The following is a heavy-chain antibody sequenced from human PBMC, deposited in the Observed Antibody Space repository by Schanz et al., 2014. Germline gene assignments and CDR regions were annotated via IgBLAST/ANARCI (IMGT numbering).Heavy chain of an antibody. J-gene: IGHJ3*02. CDR2: ISHDGYST. Sequence: EVQLVESGGGLVQPGGSLRLSCAASGFTFSSYSMNWVRQAPGKGLEYVSAISHDGYSTYYADSVKGRFTISRDNSKNTLYLQMSSLTTEDTAVYYCAKGRFGELSAFDIWGQGTMVTVSS. D-gene: IGHD3-10*01. CDR3: AKGRFGELSAFDI. CDR1: GFTFSSYS. V-gene: IGHV3-64D*06.